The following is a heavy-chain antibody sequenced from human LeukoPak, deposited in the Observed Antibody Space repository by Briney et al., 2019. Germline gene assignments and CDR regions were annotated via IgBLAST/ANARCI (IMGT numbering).Heavy chain of an antibody. D-gene: IGHD2-21*01. Sequence: GGSLRLSCVASAFSFGNYAMSWVRQAPGKRLQWVSQISGTGGATWYAGFARDRFTISRDNSKKTLYLQMSGLRVEDTAMYYCVKDPRDTYGTNWFVSWGQGTLLIVSS. CDR1: AFSFGNYA. J-gene: IGHJ5*01. V-gene: IGHV3-23*01. CDR3: VKDPRDTYGTNWFVS. CDR2: ISGTGGAT.